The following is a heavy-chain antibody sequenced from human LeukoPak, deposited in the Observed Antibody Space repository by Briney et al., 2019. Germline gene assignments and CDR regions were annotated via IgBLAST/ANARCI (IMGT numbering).Heavy chain of an antibody. CDR1: GYTFTSYA. V-gene: IGHV7-4-1*02. J-gene: IGHJ5*02. CDR3: ASNGDFWSGYSNWFDP. D-gene: IGHD3-3*01. Sequence: ASVKVSCKASGYTFTSYAMNWVRQAPAQGLEWMGWINTNTGNPTYAQGFTGRFVFSLDTSVSTAYLQISSLKAEDTAVYYCASNGDFWSGYSNWFDPWGQGTLVTVSS. CDR2: INTNTGNP.